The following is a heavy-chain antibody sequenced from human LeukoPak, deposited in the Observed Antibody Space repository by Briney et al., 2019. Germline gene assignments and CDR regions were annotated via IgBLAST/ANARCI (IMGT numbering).Heavy chain of an antibody. Sequence: GTLRLSCAASGITFSSYGMSWVRQAPGKGLEWVSSISSTGGTTYYADSVKGRFTISRDNAKKSLFLQMNSLRAEDTAVYYCARATTYDILTGYSDYWGQGTLVTVSS. CDR3: ARATTYDILTGYSDY. CDR2: ISSTGGTT. D-gene: IGHD3-9*01. V-gene: IGHV3-23*01. CDR1: GITFSSYG. J-gene: IGHJ4*02.